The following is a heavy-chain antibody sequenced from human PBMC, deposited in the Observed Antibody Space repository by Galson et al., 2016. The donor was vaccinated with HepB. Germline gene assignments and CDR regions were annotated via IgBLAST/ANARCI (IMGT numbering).Heavy chain of an antibody. CDR2: ITASSAYI. Sequence: SLRLSCAASGFTFGSYIMNWVRQAPGKGLEWVSSITASSAYIYHADSVKGRFTISRDNAKNSLYLQMNSLRAEDTAVYYCARDVRGSSWYARYFDLWGRGTLVTVSS. CDR1: GFTFGSYI. J-gene: IGHJ2*01. CDR3: ARDVRGSSWYARYFDL. D-gene: IGHD6-13*01. V-gene: IGHV3-21*01.